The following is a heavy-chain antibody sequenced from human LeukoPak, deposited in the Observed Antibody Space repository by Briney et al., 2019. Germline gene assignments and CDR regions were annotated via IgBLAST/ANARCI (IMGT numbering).Heavy chain of an antibody. Sequence: SETLSLTCTVSGGSISSSSYYWGWIRQPPGKGLEWIGSIYYSGSTYYNPSLKSRVTISVDTSKNQFSLKLSSVTAADTAVYYCARDVNYYDSSGSLGGLFDYWGQGTLVTVSS. CDR1: GGSISSSSYY. D-gene: IGHD3-22*01. V-gene: IGHV4-39*07. CDR2: IYYSGST. J-gene: IGHJ4*02. CDR3: ARDVNYYDSSGSLGGLFDY.